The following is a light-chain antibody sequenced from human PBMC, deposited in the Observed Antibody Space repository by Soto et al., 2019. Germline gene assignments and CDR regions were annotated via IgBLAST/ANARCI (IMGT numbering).Light chain of an antibody. CDR1: QSISGW. CDR3: QQSYSAPLT. Sequence: DIQMTQSPSTLSASVGDRVTITCRASQSISGWLAWYQQKPGKAPKLLIYAASSLQSGVPSRFSGSGSGTDFTLIITSLQPEDFATYSCQQSYSAPLTFGGGTKVDIK. J-gene: IGKJ4*01. V-gene: IGKV1-39*01. CDR2: AAS.